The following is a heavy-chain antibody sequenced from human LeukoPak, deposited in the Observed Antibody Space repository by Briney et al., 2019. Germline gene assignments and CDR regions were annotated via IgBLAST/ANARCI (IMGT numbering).Heavy chain of an antibody. Sequence: GGSLGLSCVASGFNFSSSWMTWVRQAPGKGLEWVANIKQDGSEKNYVDSVKGRFTISRDNAKNSVYLQMDSLRGEDTAVYYCARLRYSDFWGQGTLVSVSS. J-gene: IGHJ4*02. CDR3: ARLRYSDF. D-gene: IGHD3-9*01. CDR2: IKQDGSEK. CDR1: GFNFSSSW. V-gene: IGHV3-7*01.